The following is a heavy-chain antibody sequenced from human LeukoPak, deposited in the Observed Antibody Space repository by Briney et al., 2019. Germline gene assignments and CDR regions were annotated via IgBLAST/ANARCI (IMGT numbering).Heavy chain of an antibody. V-gene: IGHV4-4*02. CDR2: IHHSGST. D-gene: IGHD3-3*01. Sequence: TSSETLSLTCTVSGGSISSSHWSNWWSWVRQPPGKGLEWIGEIHHSGSTNYNPSLRSRVTISVDTSKNQFSLKLSSVTAADTAVYYCARGFAFWSGYNYYFDYWGQGTLVTVSS. J-gene: IGHJ4*02. CDR1: GGSISSSHWSNW. CDR3: ARGFAFWSGYNYYFDY.